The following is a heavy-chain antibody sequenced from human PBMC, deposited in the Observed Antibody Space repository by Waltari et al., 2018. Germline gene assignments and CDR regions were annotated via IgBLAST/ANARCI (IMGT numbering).Heavy chain of an antibody. CDR1: GFSFSSYG. D-gene: IGHD1-1*01. J-gene: IGHJ4*02. V-gene: IGHV3-30*18. CDR2: IWYDGSNK. Sequence: QVQLVESGGGVVQPGRSLRLPCSVSGFSFSSYGMPWVRQAPGKGLEWVAVIWYDGSNKYYTDSVKGRFSISRDNSKNTVYLQMNSLRAEDTAMYYCAKKRNNYFDYWGQGTLVTVSS. CDR3: AKKRNNYFDY.